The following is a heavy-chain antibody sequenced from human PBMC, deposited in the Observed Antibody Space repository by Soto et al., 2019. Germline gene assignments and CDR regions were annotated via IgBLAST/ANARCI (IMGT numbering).Heavy chain of an antibody. D-gene: IGHD3-3*01. Sequence: ASVKVSCKASGYTFTRYHMHWVRQAPGQGLEWMGIINPGGAKTNYAQKFQGRVTMTGDTSTSTVYMELNSLRSEDTAVYYCAVWNSLGIVNFWSGPFDFWGQGPPVTVS. V-gene: IGHV1-46*01. CDR3: AVWNSLGIVNFWSGPFDF. J-gene: IGHJ4*02. CDR1: GYTFTRYH. CDR2: INPGGAKT.